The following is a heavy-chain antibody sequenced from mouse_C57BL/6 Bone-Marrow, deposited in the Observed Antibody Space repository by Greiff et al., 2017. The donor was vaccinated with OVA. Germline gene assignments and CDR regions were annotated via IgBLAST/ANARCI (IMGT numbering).Heavy chain of an antibody. J-gene: IGHJ4*01. CDR1: GFTFTDYY. CDR3: AGNRLPCNYYAMDY. V-gene: IGHV7-3*01. Sequence: EVKLQESGGGLVQPGGSLSLSCAASGFTFTDYYMSWVRQPPGKALEWLGFIRNKANGYTTEYSASVKGRFTISRDTSPSILYLQMNALRAEDSATYYCAGNRLPCNYYAMDYWGQGTSVTVSS. D-gene: IGHD5-5*01. CDR2: IRNKANGYTT.